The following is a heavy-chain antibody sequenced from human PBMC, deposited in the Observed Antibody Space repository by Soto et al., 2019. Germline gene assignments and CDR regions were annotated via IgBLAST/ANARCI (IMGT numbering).Heavy chain of an antibody. J-gene: IGHJ4*02. Sequence: QITLKESGPTLVKPTQTLTLTCTFSWFSLSTSGVGVGWIRQPPGKALEWLALIYWDDDKRYSPSLKSRLTITKDTSKNQAVLTMTNMDPVDTGTNDCAHRKDGSGSYPFWGQGTLVTVSS. V-gene: IGHV2-5*02. D-gene: IGHD3-10*01. CDR1: WFSLSTSGVG. CDR3: AHRKDGSGSYPF. CDR2: IYWDDDK.